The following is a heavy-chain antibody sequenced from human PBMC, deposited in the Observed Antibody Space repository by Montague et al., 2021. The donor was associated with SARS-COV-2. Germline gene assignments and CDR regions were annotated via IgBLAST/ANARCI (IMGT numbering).Heavy chain of an antibody. CDR3: ARLNWDNDSVFDP. CDR1: GGSLSGHH. J-gene: IGHJ5*02. V-gene: IGHV4-59*11. CDR2: IFHSGNT. D-gene: IGHD1/OR15-1a*01. Sequence: SETLSLTCTVSGGSLSGHHWSWIRQPPGKGLEWIGCIFHSGNTNYNPSLKSRVTISVDTSKNQFSLRLTSVTAADTAVYYCARLNWDNDSVFDPWGQGAVVAGSS.